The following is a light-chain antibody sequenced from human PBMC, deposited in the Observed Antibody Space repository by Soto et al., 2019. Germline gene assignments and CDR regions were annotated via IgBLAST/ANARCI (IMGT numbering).Light chain of an antibody. CDR2: GAS. CDR3: QQYNSWPPYT. J-gene: IGKJ2*01. CDR1: QSVSSN. Sequence: EFVLTQSPGTLSLSPGERATLSCRASQSVSSNLAWYQQKPGQAPRLVIYGASTRATGIPARFSGSGSGTEFTLTITSLQSEDFAVYYCQQYNSWPPYTFGQGTKVDIK. V-gene: IGKV3-15*01.